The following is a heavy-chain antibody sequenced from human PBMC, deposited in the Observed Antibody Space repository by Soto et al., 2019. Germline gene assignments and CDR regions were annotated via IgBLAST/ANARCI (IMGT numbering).Heavy chain of an antibody. Sequence: QVKLQQSGSLRKRPGSSVKISCQASGDTFITHTLTWCRQAPGQGPEWVGRIIPMLGITDYAQKFQGRVTLTADKSTSTADLGLGSLKSEDTDVYYCARDQYCRVSTCFRYPDVWGTGTTLTVSS. J-gene: IGHJ6*03. D-gene: IGHD2-15*01. CDR2: IIPMLGIT. CDR3: ARDQYCRVSTCFRYPDV. CDR1: GDTFITHT. V-gene: IGHV1-69*08.